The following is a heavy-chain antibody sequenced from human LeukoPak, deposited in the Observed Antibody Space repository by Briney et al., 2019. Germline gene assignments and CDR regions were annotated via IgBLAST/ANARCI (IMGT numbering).Heavy chain of an antibody. CDR1: GGSISSSNYY. CDR2: IYYRGTT. CDR3: ARTSSSGLVGGYYFDY. D-gene: IGHD6-19*01. V-gene: IGHV4-39*07. J-gene: IGHJ4*02. Sequence: SETLSLTCTVSGGSISSSNYYWGWIRQPPGKGLEWIGSIYYRGTTYYNPSLKSRVTISVDRSKNQFSLKLSSVTAADTAVYYCARTSSSGLVGGYYFDYWGQGTLVTVSS.